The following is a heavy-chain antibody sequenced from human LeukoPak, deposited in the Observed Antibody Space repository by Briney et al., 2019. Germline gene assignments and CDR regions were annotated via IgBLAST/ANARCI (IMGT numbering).Heavy chain of an antibody. J-gene: IGHJ3*02. Sequence: ASVKVSCKASGYTFTGYYMHWVRQAPGQGLEWMGWINPNSGGTNYAQKFQGRVTMTRDTSISTAYMELSRLRSDDTAVYYCARDPLIGDAFDIWGQGTMVTVSS. CDR2: INPNSGGT. CDR1: GYTFTGYY. D-gene: IGHD3-16*01. V-gene: IGHV1-2*02. CDR3: ARDPLIGDAFDI.